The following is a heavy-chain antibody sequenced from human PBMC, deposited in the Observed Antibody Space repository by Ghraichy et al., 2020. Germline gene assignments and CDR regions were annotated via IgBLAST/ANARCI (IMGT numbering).Heavy chain of an antibody. CDR3: ARVEYRDGYNLPFYYYGMDV. J-gene: IGHJ6*02. CDR1: GFTFSSYG. Sequence: GGSLRLSCAASGFTFSSYGMQWVRQAPGKGLEWVAVISYDGWNKYYADSMKGRFTISRDNSKNTLYLQMNSLRPEDTAVYYCARVEYRDGYNLPFYYYGMDVWGQGTTVTVSS. CDR2: ISYDGWNK. V-gene: IGHV3-30*03. D-gene: IGHD5-24*01.